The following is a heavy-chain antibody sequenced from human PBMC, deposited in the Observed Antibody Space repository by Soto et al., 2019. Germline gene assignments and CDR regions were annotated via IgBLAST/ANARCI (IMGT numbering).Heavy chain of an antibody. CDR3: AGAPHPIEV. J-gene: IGHJ6*02. Sequence: QVQLVQSGAEVKKPGASVKVSCKASGYTFTSYGISWVRQAPGQGLECMGWISAYNGNTNYAQKLQGRGTMTTDTHTSTGKMEMRSMSSDDEAVYYCAGAPHPIEVWGPATTVTPSS. CDR2: ISAYNGNT. V-gene: IGHV1-18*01. CDR1: GYTFTSYG.